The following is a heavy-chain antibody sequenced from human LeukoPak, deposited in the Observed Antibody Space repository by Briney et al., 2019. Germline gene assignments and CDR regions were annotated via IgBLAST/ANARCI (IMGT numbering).Heavy chain of an antibody. Sequence: GGSLRLSCAASGFTLDDYAMHWVRQAPGKGLEWVSGISWNSGSIGYADSVKGRFTISRDNAKNSLYLQMNSLRAEDTALYYCAKGYSYGYVIDYWGQGTLVTVSS. V-gene: IGHV3-9*01. CDR3: AKGYSYGYVIDY. D-gene: IGHD5-18*01. CDR2: ISWNSGSI. CDR1: GFTLDDYA. J-gene: IGHJ4*02.